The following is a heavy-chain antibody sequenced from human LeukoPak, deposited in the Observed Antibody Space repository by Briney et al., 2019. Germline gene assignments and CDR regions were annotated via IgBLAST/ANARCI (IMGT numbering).Heavy chain of an antibody. D-gene: IGHD2-15*01. V-gene: IGHV3-30*02. CDR1: GFTFSSYA. Sequence: GGSLRLSCAASGFTFSSYAMHWVRQAPGKGLEWVARIRSDGSNKYYADSVKGRFTISRDNSKNTLYVQMTSLRPEDTAVYYCAESPCSDGSCPGDSWGRGTLVTVSS. J-gene: IGHJ4*02. CDR2: IRSDGSNK. CDR3: AESPCSDGSCPGDS.